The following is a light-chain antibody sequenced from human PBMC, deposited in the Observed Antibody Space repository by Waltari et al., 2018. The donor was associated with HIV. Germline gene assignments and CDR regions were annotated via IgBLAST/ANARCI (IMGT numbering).Light chain of an antibody. CDR2: GAS. V-gene: IGKV3-15*01. Sequence: VVTQTPPALSVFPGKAGTLSCTTRQNVGNNVAWYQKKLGQAPRLLIFGASTRATGVPGKFGGSGSGTEFNFTIASLQAEDSAVYYCQHYDNWSRTFGPGTTVEI. CDR1: QNVGNN. J-gene: IGKJ1*01. CDR3: QHYDNWSRT.